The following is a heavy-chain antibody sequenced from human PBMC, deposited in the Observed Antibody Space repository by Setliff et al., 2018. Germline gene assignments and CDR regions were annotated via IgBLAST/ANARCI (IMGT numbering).Heavy chain of an antibody. CDR2: INHSGST. Sequence: SETLSLTCAVYGGSFSTYYWIWIRQPPGKGLEWIGEINHSGSTNYNPSLKSRVTISVDTSKNQFSLKLSSVTAADTAVYYRARTQASSSFLRADAFDIWGQGTMVTVSS. V-gene: IGHV4-34*01. CDR1: GGSFSTYY. CDR3: ARTQASSSFLRADAFDI. J-gene: IGHJ3*02. D-gene: IGHD6-6*01.